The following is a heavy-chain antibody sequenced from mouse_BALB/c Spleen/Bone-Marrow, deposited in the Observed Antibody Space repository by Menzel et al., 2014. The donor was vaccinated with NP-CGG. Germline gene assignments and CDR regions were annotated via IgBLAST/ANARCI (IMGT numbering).Heavy chain of an antibody. CDR1: GFTFSSNG. D-gene: IGHD2-2*01. Sequence: EVQLVESGGGLVKPGGSLELSCAASGFTFSSNGMSWVRQTPEKRLEWVATISGGGNYTYYPNSVKGRFTISRDNAKNNLYLQMSSLRSEDTALYYCARNYYGYDGYFDYWGQGTTLTVSS. CDR3: ARNYYGYDGYFDY. CDR2: ISGGGNYT. V-gene: IGHV5-9-2*01. J-gene: IGHJ2*01.